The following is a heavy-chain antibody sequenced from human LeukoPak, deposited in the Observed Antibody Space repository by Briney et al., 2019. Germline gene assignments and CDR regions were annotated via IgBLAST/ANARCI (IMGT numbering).Heavy chain of an antibody. CDR2: IYTSGST. D-gene: IGHD3-9*01. V-gene: IGHV4-4*07. CDR1: GGSISSYY. CDR3: ATSSPDYDILTGYYIGDAFDI. J-gene: IGHJ3*02. Sequence: SETLSLTCTVSGGSISSYYWSWIRQPAGKGLEWIGRIYTSGSTNYNPSLKSRLTMSVDTSKNQFSLKLSSVTAADTAVYYCATSSPDYDILTGYYIGDAFDIWGQGTMVTVSS.